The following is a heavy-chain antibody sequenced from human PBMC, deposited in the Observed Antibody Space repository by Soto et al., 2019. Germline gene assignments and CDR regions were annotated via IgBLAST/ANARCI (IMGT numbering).Heavy chain of an antibody. CDR3: AAEDYGDLRYYYYGMDV. Sequence: ASVKVSCKASGYTFTGYYMHWVRQAPGQGLEWMGWINPNSGNTNYAQKFQERVTITRDMSTSTAYMELSSLRSEDTAVYYCAAEDYGDLRYYYYGMDVWGQGTTVTVSS. CDR1: GYTFTGYY. CDR2: INPNSGNT. D-gene: IGHD4-17*01. J-gene: IGHJ6*02. V-gene: IGHV1-2*02.